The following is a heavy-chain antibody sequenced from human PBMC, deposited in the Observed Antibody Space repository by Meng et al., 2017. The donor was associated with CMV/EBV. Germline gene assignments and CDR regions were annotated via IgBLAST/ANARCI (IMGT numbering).Heavy chain of an antibody. J-gene: IGHJ5*02. D-gene: IGHD5-18*01. Sequence: GEYLKLSCGASGLTFSSYGMHWVRQAPGKGLEWVAFIRYDGSNQYYADSVKGRFTISRDNSKNTLYLQMNSLRAEDTAVYYCARPTAGYSYGLVIRNNWFDPWGQGTLVTVSS. CDR3: ARPTAGYSYGLVIRNNWFDP. CDR2: IRYDGSNQ. CDR1: GLTFSSYG. V-gene: IGHV3-30*02.